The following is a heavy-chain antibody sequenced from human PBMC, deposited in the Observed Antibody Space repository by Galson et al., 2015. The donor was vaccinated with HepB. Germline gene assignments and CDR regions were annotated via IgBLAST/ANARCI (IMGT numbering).Heavy chain of an antibody. J-gene: IGHJ4*02. D-gene: IGHD3-22*01. CDR2: ISSGSNYI. CDR1: GFTFSTYS. CDR3: ARDRGSFYYDSSSYYLFDY. V-gene: IGHV3-21*01. Sequence: SLRLSCAASGFTFSTYSMNWVRQAPGKGLEWVSSISSGSNYIYQADSVKGRFTISRDNAKNSLYLQMNSLRAEDTAVYYCARDRGSFYYDSSSYYLFDYWGQGTLVTVSS.